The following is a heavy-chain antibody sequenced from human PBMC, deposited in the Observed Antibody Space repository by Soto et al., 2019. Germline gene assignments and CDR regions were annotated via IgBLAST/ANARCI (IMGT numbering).Heavy chain of an antibody. J-gene: IGHJ5*02. V-gene: IGHV1-69*01. D-gene: IGHD6-13*01. CDR1: GGTFSRHA. CDR2: IIPLFGTT. CDR3: ARAAIHGSSWYFWFDP. Sequence: VQLVQSGSEVKMHGSSVKVSCKTSGGTFSRHAINWVRQAPGQGLEWMGGIIPLFGTTNYAQKFKGRVTIGAADSTSTAYMELSSLTAEYAAVYYGARAAIHGSSWYFWFDPWGQGTLVTVSS.